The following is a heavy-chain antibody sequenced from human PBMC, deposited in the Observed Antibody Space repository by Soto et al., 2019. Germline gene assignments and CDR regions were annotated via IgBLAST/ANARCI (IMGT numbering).Heavy chain of an antibody. V-gene: IGHV3-30*03. CDR1: AFTFNNFA. CDR2: ISSHGNDK. J-gene: IGHJ4*02. Sequence: QVQLVESGGGVVQPGRSLKLSCAASAFTFNNFAMHWVRQAPGKGLEWVTVISSHGNDKHYADSVKGRFTISRDNSKNTLYLQMNSLRAEDTAVYYCARDPQRGDGYSFDHWGQGTLVSVSS. D-gene: IGHD4-4*01. CDR3: ARDPQRGDGYSFDH.